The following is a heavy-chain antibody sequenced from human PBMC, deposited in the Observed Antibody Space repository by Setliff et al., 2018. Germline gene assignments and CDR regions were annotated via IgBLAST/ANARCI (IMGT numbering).Heavy chain of an antibody. D-gene: IGHD5-18*01. CDR3: ARDRTAYSYGLDV. J-gene: IGHJ6*02. CDR1: GGSISPYF. V-gene: IGHV4-59*01. Sequence: SETLSLTCTVSGGSISPYFWSWIRQPPGKGLEWIGYIYHNGNTNFNPSLKTRVSMSVDTSKNQTALNLKSVTAADTAVYYCARDRTAYSYGLDVWGQGTTVTVSS. CDR2: IYHNGNT.